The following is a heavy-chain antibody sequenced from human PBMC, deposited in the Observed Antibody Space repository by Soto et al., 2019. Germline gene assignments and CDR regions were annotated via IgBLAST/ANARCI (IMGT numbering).Heavy chain of an antibody. D-gene: IGHD2-2*02. V-gene: IGHV6-1*01. CDR1: GDSVSSNSAA. CDR2: TYYSSQWYN. CDR3: ARAHCSSTSCDTSYYYYGMDV. Sequence: SQTLSLTCAISGDSVSSNSAAWNWIRQSPSRGLVWLGRTYYSSQWYNDYAVSVKSGITINSATYMNQLSLQLNSVTPEDKAVYYCARAHCSSTSCDTSYYYYGMDVWGQGTTVTVSS. J-gene: IGHJ6*02.